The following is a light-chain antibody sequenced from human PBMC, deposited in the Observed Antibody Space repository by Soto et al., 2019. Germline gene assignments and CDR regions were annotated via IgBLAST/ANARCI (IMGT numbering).Light chain of an antibody. CDR2: RAP. CDR1: QSISSW. Sequence: DIQMTQSPSTLSASVGDRVTITCRASQSISSWLAWYQQKPGKAPKLLNYRAPSLESGVTSSFSGSGAGKEFTFTISSLLPDDLATYYCQQDNGYSWTSGRGTKVQIK. J-gene: IGKJ1*01. CDR3: QQDNGYSWT. V-gene: IGKV1-5*03.